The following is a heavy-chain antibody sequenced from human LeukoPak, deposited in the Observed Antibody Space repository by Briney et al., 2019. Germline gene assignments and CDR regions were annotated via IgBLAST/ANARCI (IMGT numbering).Heavy chain of an antibody. V-gene: IGHV3-73*01. J-gene: IGHJ5*02. CDR2: IRSKPYNYAT. CDR3: TRHQTVSLRLGDLSLSYRYFDP. Sequence: GGSLRLSCAASGFTFSGSDMHWVRQAPGKGLEWVGRIRSKPYNYATAYAASMKGRFIVSRDDSKSTAYLRLNSLKTEDTAVYYCTRHQTVSLRLGDLSLSYRYFDPWGQGTLVTVSS. CDR1: GFTFSGSD. D-gene: IGHD3-16*02.